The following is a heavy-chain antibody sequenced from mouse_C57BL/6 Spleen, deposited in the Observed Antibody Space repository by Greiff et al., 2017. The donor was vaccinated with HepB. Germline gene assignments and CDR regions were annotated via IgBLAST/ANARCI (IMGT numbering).Heavy chain of an antibody. D-gene: IGHD1-1*01. CDR2: IYPGSGST. V-gene: IGHV1-55*01. CDR1: GYTFTSYW. J-gene: IGHJ2*01. CDR3: ARRGYYGSSYFYYFDY. Sequence: VKLQQPGAELVKPGASVKMSCKASGYTFTSYWITWVKKRPGQGLEWIGDIYPGSGSTNYNEKFKSKATLTVDTSSSTAYMQLSSLTSEDSAVYYCARRGYYGSSYFYYFDYWGQGTTLTVSS.